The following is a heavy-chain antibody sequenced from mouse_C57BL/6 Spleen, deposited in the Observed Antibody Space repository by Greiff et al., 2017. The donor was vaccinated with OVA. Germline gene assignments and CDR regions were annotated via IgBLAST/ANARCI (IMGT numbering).Heavy chain of an antibody. V-gene: IGHV1-53*01. D-gene: IGHD1-1*01. J-gene: IGHJ2*01. CDR1: GYTFTSYW. Sequence: QVQLQQPGTDLVKPGASVKLSCTASGYTFTSYWMHWVKQRPGQGLEWIGNIHPSNGGTNYNEKFKGKATLTVDKSSSTAYLQLSSLPSEDSAVYYCARGSYYGSSYPDDWGQGTTLTVSS. CDR3: ARGSYYGSSYPDD. CDR2: IHPSNGGT.